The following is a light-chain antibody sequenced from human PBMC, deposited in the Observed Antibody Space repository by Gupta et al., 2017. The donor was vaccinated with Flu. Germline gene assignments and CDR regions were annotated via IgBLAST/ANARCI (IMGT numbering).Light chain of an antibody. CDR2: DAS. Sequence: EIVLTQSPATLSLSPGERATLFCRASQSVSTYLAWYQHKPGQAPRLLIYDASNRATGIPARFSGSGSGTDFTLTISSREPEDFAFYYCQKRSNWPPYTFGQGTMLEIK. V-gene: IGKV3-11*01. CDR3: QKRSNWPPYT. J-gene: IGKJ2*01. CDR1: QSVSTY.